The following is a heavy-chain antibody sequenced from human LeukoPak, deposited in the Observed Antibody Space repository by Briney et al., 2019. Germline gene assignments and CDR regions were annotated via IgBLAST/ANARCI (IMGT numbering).Heavy chain of an antibody. J-gene: IGHJ3*02. CDR1: GGTFSSYA. Sequence: ASVKVSCKASGGTFSSYAISWVRQAPGQGLEWMGWINPNSGGTNYAQKFQGRVTMTRDTSISTAYMELSRLRSDDTAVYYCARYVAAARYSDIWGQGTMVTVSS. V-gene: IGHV1-2*02. D-gene: IGHD6-13*01. CDR3: ARYVAAARYSDI. CDR2: INPNSGGT.